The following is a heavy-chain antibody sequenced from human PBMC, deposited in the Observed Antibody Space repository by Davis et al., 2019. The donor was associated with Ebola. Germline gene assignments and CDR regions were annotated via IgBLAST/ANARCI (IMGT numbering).Heavy chain of an antibody. D-gene: IGHD3-3*01. J-gene: IGHJ6*02. CDR2: INSDGSST. Sequence: GESLKISCTASGFTFGDYAMHWVRQAPGKGLVWVSRINSDGSSTSYADSVKGRFTISRDNAKNTLYLQMNSLRAEDTAVYYCARGGFLEWLLVYYGMDVWGQGTTVTVSS. CDR3: ARGGFLEWLLVYYGMDV. V-gene: IGHV3-74*01. CDR1: GFTFGDYA.